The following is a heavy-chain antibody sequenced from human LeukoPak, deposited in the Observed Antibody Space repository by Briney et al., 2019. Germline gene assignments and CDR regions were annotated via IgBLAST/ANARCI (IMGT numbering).Heavy chain of an antibody. V-gene: IGHV1-46*01. CDR3: ARGGITMIRGAYFDY. Sequence: ASVKVSCKASGYTFTSYYMHWVRQAPGQGLEWMGIINPSGGSTSYAQKFQGRVTMTRDTSTSTVYMELSSLRSEDTAVYYCARGGITMIRGAYFDYWGQGTLVTVSS. D-gene: IGHD3-10*01. J-gene: IGHJ4*02. CDR1: GYTFTSYY. CDR2: INPSGGST.